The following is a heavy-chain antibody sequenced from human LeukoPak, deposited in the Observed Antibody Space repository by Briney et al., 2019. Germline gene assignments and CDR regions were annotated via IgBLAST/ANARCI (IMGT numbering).Heavy chain of an antibody. J-gene: IGHJ4*02. V-gene: IGHV6-1*01. CDR2: TYYRSKWYS. CDR3: ARGYYCDS. Sequence: SQTLSLTCTISGDSVSNNTTAWNWITQSPSRGLEWLGRTYYRSKWYSQFAVSVKSRITINSDTSKNQFSLPLSSVTPEDTAVYYCARGYYCDSWGQGTLVTVSS. CDR1: GDSVSNNTTA.